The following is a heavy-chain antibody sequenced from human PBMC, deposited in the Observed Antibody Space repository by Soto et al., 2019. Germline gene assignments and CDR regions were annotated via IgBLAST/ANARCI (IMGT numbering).Heavy chain of an antibody. CDR3: AGTYYDNFAGPPGHYCDMDV. D-gene: IGHD3-9*01. J-gene: IGHJ6*02. V-gene: IGHV1-69*06. Sequence: SVKVSCKASGGTFSSYAISWVRQAPGQGLEWMGGIIPIFGTANYAQKFQGRVTITADKSTITAYMELSSLRSEHTALYNCAGTYYDNFAGPPGHYCDMDVWGQGTTVTVSS. CDR2: IIPIFGTA. CDR1: GGTFSSYA.